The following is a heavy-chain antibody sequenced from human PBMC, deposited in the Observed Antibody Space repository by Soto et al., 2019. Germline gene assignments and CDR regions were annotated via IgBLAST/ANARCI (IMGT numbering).Heavy chain of an antibody. Sequence: QMHLVESGGGVVQPGRSLTLSCVASGFTFTSYGIHWVRQAPGKGLEWVAVIWYDGSNKYYGDSVKGRFSIARDNSKNTVYLQMNSLRAEDTAVYDCARVRRFLEWLDYWGQGTVVSVSS. CDR2: IWYDGSNK. J-gene: IGHJ4*02. V-gene: IGHV3-33*01. D-gene: IGHD3-3*01. CDR1: GFTFTSYG. CDR3: ARVRRFLEWLDY.